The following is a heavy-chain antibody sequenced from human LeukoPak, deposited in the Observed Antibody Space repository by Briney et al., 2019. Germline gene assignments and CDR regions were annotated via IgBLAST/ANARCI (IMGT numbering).Heavy chain of an antibody. D-gene: IGHD2-2*01. CDR1: GGTFSSYA. V-gene: IGHV1-69*01. J-gene: IGHJ5*02. CDR2: IIPIFGTA. Sequence: GSSVKVSCKASGGTFSSYAISWVRQAPGQGLEWMGGIIPIFGTANYAQKFQGRVTITADESTSTAYMELSSLRSEDTAVYYCARVEDIVVVPAAMPHENWFDPWGQGTLVTVSS. CDR3: ARVEDIVVVPAAMPHENWFDP.